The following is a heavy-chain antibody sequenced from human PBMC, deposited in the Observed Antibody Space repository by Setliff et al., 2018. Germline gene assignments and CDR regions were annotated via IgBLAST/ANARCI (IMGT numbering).Heavy chain of an antibody. Sequence: SVKVSCKASGGTFSNYGVSWVRQAPGQGLEWMGGTIPIFGTTDYSQKFQGRVTIITDESTNTAFMQLGSLRSEDTAVYYCVREGVDTRSSTDYRYYMDVWGKGTTVTVSS. CDR1: GGTFSNYG. D-gene: IGHD5-18*01. J-gene: IGHJ6*03. CDR3: VREGVDTRSSTDYRYYMDV. V-gene: IGHV1-69*05. CDR2: TIPIFGTT.